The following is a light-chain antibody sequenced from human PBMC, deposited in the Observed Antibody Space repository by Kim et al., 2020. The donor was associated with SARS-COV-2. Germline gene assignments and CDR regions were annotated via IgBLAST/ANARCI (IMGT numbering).Light chain of an antibody. CDR1: QDISNY. CDR3: QKYKSVPWT. CDR2: DAS. V-gene: IGKV1-27*01. Sequence: AAVGDRVTINCRASQDISNYLAWYQQGPGKVPKLLIYDASALQSGVPSRFAGSGSGTDFTLTITNLQPEDVATYYCQKYKSVPWTFGPGTKVDIK. J-gene: IGKJ1*01.